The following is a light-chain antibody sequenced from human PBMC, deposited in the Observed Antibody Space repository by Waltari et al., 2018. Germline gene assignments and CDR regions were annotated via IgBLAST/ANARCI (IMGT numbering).Light chain of an antibody. V-gene: IGKV3-11*01. J-gene: IGKJ1*01. CDR2: DAS. Sequence: EIVLTQSPATLSLSPGEIATLPCRASQSVSSYLAWYQQKPGQAPRLLIYDASNRATGIPARFSGSGSGTDFTLTISSLEPEDFAVYYCQQRSNWLWTFGQGTKVEIK. CDR1: QSVSSY. CDR3: QQRSNWLWT.